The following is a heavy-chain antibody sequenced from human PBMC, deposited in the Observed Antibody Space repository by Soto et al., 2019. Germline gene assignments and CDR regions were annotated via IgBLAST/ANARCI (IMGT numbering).Heavy chain of an antibody. D-gene: IGHD1-26*01. CDR2: NNVYNGDI. CDR3: ARGPLGGPLLDTTHCDH. J-gene: IGHJ4*02. CDR1: GYTFIDYG. V-gene: IGHV1-18*03. Sequence: ALVKVSRKASGYTFIDYGITWVSQSPGRGLEWGGWNNVYNGDINCSEKFHGIFSINSDTSTVTAYLELRKLRSEDMVVFYGARGPLGGPLLDTTHCDHWGQGTLGTVSS.